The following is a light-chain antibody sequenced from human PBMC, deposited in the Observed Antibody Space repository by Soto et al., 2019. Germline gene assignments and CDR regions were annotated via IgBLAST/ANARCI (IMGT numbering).Light chain of an antibody. V-gene: IGKV4-1*01. J-gene: IGKJ1*01. CDR2: WAS. Sequence: DIVMTQSPDSLAVSLGERATINCKSSQRVLYSSNNKNYLAWYQQKPGQPPKLLIYWASTRESRVPDRFSGSGSGTDFTLTIISLQAEDVAVYYCQQYYSTPRTFGQGTKGEIK. CDR3: QQYYSTPRT. CDR1: QRVLYSSNNKNY.